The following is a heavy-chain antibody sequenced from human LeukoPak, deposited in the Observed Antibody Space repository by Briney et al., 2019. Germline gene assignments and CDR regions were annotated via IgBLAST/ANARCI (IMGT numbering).Heavy chain of an antibody. V-gene: IGHV3-21*04. J-gene: IGHJ4*02. CDR3: ARGSGSSWYFYFDY. D-gene: IGHD6-13*01. CDR1: GFTFSSYS. CDR2: ISSSSSYI. Sequence: GGSLRLSCAASGFTFSSYSMNWVRQAPGKGLEWVSSISSSSSYIYYADSVKGRFTISRDNAKNSVYLQMNSLRAEDTALYYCARGSGSSWYFYFDYWGQGTLVTVSS.